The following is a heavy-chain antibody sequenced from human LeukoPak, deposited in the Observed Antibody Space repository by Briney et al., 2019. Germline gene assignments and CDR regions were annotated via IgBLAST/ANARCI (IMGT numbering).Heavy chain of an antibody. J-gene: IGHJ4*02. CDR1: GFTFNH. D-gene: IGHD3-10*01. CDR2: TCFYGRNK. V-gene: IGHV3-33*07. CDR3: ARKLVGSGRCPDY. Sequence: GGALRLSCAASGFTFNHIYWLRQAPATGLEWXIPTCFYGRNKYHADSVTGRFTNSIYNSKYMVYPPMNSLRCDDTAVYNCARKLVGSGRCPDYWGQGTLVTVSS.